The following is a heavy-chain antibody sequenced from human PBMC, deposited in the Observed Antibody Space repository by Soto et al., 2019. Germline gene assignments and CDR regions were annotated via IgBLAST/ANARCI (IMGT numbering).Heavy chain of an antibody. J-gene: IGHJ5*02. D-gene: IGHD2-2*01. CDR1: GSTLRDYT. Sequence: GRLGRSGTASGSTLRDYTMSWVRRAPGKGLEWVSSIDERGATTSNAESVRVRFTISRDDSKNTLYLQMNSLRDEDTAAYYCDAGSCSSSGCYWFDPWGQGTLVTVYS. V-gene: IGHV3-23*01. CDR2: IDERGATT. CDR3: DAGSCSSSGCYWFDP.